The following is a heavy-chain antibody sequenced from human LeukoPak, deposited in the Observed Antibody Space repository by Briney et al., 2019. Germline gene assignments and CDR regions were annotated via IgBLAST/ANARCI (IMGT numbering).Heavy chain of an antibody. CDR3: AREPYSSSWYVVDY. CDR2: INHSGST. V-gene: IGHV4-34*01. CDR1: GGSFSGYY. J-gene: IGHJ4*02. D-gene: IGHD6-13*01. Sequence: SETLSLTCAVYGGSFSGYYWSWIRQPPGKGLEWIGEINHSGSTNYNPSLKSRVTISVDTSKNQFSLKPSSVTAADTAVYYCAREPYSSSWYVVDYWGQGTLVTVSS.